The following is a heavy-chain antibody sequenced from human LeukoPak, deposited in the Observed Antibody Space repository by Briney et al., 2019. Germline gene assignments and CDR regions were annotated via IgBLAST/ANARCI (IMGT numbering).Heavy chain of an antibody. Sequence: GALRLSCAASGFTFSSYAMHWVRQAPGKGLEWVAVISYDGSNKYYADSVKGRFTISRDNSKNTLYLQMNSLRAEDTAVYYCASQYSGSSFDYWGQGTLVTVSS. CDR3: ASQYSGSSFDY. D-gene: IGHD1-26*01. CDR2: ISYDGSNK. V-gene: IGHV3-30-3*01. CDR1: GFTFSSYA. J-gene: IGHJ4*02.